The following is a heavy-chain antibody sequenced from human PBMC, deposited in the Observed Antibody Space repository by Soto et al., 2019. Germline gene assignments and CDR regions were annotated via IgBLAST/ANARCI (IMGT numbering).Heavy chain of an antibody. J-gene: IGHJ6*02. D-gene: IGHD1-26*01. CDR2: ISGSGGST. V-gene: IGHV3-23*01. CDR3: AKGVGANRGYYYGMDV. CDR1: GFTFSSYA. Sequence: PGGSPRLSCAASGFTFSSYAMSWVRQAPGKGLEWVSAISGSGGSTYYADSVKGRFTISRDNSKNTLYLQMNSLRAEDTAVYYCAKGVGANRGYYYGMDVWGQGTTVTVSS.